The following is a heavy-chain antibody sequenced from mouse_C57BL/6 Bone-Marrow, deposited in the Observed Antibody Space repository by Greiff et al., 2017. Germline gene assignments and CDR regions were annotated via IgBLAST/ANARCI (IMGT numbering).Heavy chain of an antibody. CDR3: ARPYSSNYWYFDV. Sequence: VQLQQPGAELVKPGASVKMTCKASGYTFTSYWITWVKQRPGQGLEWIGDIYPGSGSTNYNEKFKSKATLTVDTSSSTAYMQLSSLTSEDSAVYYCARPYSSNYWYFDVWGTGTTVTVSS. CDR1: GYTFTSYW. CDR2: IYPGSGST. J-gene: IGHJ1*03. V-gene: IGHV1-55*01. D-gene: IGHD2-5*01.